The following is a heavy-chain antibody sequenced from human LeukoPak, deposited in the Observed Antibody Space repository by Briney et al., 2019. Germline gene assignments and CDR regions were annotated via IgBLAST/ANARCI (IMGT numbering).Heavy chain of an antibody. CDR1: GFTFSNYP. Sequence: GGSLRLSCAASGFTFSNYPMSFVRQAPGKGLVWVSRINSDGSSTSYADSVKGRFTISRDNAKNTLYLQMNSLRAEDTAVYYCASRGAFDIWGQGTMVTVSS. J-gene: IGHJ3*02. V-gene: IGHV3-74*01. CDR2: INSDGSST. CDR3: ASRGAFDI.